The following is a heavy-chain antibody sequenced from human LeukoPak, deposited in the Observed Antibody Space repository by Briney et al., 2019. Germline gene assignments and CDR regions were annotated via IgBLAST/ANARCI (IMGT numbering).Heavy chain of an antibody. Sequence: GGSLRLSCAASGFTFSSYWMSWVRQAPGKGLEWVANIKQDGSEKYYVDSVKGRFTISRDNAKNSLYLQMNSLRAEDTAVYYCARDRAFLVPAHSYYFDYWGQGTLVTVSS. V-gene: IGHV3-7*01. D-gene: IGHD2-2*01. CDR2: IKQDGSEK. CDR1: GFTFSSYW. CDR3: ARDRAFLVPAHSYYFDY. J-gene: IGHJ4*02.